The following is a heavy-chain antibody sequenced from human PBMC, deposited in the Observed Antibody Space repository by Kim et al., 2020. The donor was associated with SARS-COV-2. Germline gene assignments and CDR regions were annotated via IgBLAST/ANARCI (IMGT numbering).Heavy chain of an antibody. J-gene: IGHJ2*01. Sequence: GGSLRLSCAASGFTFSSYAMSWVRQAPGKGLEWVSAIGPSGDFTYYANSVKGRFTISRDNSKNTLSLQMNSLRAENTAVYYCAKSVRPVTKYWYFDLWGRGTLVTVSS. V-gene: IGHV3-23*01. CDR1: GFTFSSYA. CDR2: IGPSGDFT. D-gene: IGHD2-2*01. CDR3: AKSVRPVTKYWYFDL.